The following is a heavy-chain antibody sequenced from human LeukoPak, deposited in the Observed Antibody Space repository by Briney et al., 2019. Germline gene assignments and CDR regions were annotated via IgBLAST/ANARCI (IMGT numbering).Heavy chain of an antibody. Sequence: ASVKVSCKASGYTFTGYYMHWVRQAPGQGLEWMGWINPNSGGTNYAQKFQGRVTMTRDTSISTAYMELSRLRPDDTAVYYCARDEAGCSGWYYYWGQGTLVTASS. CDR3: ARDEAGCSGWYYY. CDR1: GYTFTGYY. D-gene: IGHD6-19*01. CDR2: INPNSGGT. J-gene: IGHJ4*02. V-gene: IGHV1-2*02.